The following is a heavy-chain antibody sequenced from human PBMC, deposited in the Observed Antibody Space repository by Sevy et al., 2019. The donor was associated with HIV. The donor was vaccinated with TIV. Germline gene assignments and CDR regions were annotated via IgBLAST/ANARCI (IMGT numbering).Heavy chain of an antibody. CDR3: ATRGGLVGATDFDY. V-gene: IGHV3-64D*06. CDR2: ICGNGGST. J-gene: IGHJ4*02. Sequence: GGSLRLSCSASGFTFSSYPMHWVRQAPGKGLEYVSLICGNGGSTYYADSVKGRFTISRDNFKKTLYLQMSSLRAEDTAVYYCATRGGLVGATDFDYWGQGTRVTVSS. CDR1: GFTFSSYP. D-gene: IGHD1-26*01.